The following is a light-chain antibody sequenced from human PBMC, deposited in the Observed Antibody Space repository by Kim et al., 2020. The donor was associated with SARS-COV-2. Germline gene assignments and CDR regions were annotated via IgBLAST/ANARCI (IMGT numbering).Light chain of an antibody. J-gene: IGLJ1*01. CDR1: SSELGAYKY. V-gene: IGLV2-8*01. CDR3: TSYAGSNNLDV. CDR2: EVN. Sequence: SVTISCTGTSSELGAYKYVSWYQQHPGKAPKLMIYEVNRRPSGVPDRFSGSKSGNTASLTVSGLQAEDEADYYCTSYAGSNNLDVFGTGTKVTVL.